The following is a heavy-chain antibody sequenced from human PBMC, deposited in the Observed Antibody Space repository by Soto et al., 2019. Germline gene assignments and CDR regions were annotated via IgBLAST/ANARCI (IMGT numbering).Heavy chain of an antibody. D-gene: IGHD3-9*01. CDR1: GYTLTELS. J-gene: IGHJ3*02. Sequence: ASVKVSCKVSGYTLTELSMHWVRQAPGKGLEWMGGFDPEDGETIYAQKFQGRVTMTEDTSTDTAYMELSSRRSEDTAVYYCATAANYDILTPYAFDIWGQGTMVTVSS. CDR3: ATAANYDILTPYAFDI. V-gene: IGHV1-24*01. CDR2: FDPEDGET.